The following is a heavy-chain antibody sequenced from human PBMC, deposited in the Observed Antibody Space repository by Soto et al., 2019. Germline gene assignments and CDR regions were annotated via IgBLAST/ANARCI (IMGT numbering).Heavy chain of an antibody. CDR2: INPNSGGT. D-gene: IGHD2-2*02. V-gene: IGHV1-2*04. J-gene: IGHJ6*02. CDR3: ARGACSSTSCYKTYYYYGMDV. Sequence: ASVKVSCKASGYTFTGYYMHWVRQAPGQGLEWMGWINPNSGGTNYAQKFQGWVTMTRDTSISTAYMELSRLRSDDTAVYYCARGACSSTSCYKTYYYYGMDVWGQATTVTVSS. CDR1: GYTFTGYY.